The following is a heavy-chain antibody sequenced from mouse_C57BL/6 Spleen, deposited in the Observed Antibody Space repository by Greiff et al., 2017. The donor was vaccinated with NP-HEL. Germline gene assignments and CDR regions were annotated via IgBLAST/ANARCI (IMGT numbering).Heavy chain of an antibody. Sequence: EVQRVESEGGLVQPGSSMKLSCTASGFTFSDYYMAWVRQVPEKGLEWVANINYDGSSTYYLDSLKSRFIISRDNAKNILYLQMSSLKSEDTATYYCARDEGYGSSYPFAYWGQGTLVTVSA. CDR3: ARDEGYGSSYPFAY. CDR2: INYDGSST. D-gene: IGHD1-1*01. V-gene: IGHV5-16*01. J-gene: IGHJ3*01. CDR1: GFTFSDYY.